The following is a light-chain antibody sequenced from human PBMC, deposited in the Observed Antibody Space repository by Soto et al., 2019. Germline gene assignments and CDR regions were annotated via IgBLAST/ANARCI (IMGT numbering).Light chain of an antibody. CDR2: GAS. J-gene: IGKJ2*01. Sequence: EIVLTQSPGTLSFSPGERATLSCRASQSVSSSYLAWYQQKPGQAPRLLIHGASSRATGIPDRFSGSGSGTDFTLIISRLEPEDFAVYYCQQYGSSIGLYTFGQGTKLEIK. V-gene: IGKV3-20*01. CDR1: QSVSSSY. CDR3: QQYGSSIGLYT.